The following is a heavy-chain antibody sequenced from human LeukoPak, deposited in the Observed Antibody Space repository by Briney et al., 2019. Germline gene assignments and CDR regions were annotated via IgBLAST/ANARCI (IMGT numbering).Heavy chain of an antibody. V-gene: IGHV4-4*02. Sequence: PSGTLSLTCAVSGGSISSSYWWSWIRQPPGKGLEWIGSIYYSGSTNYNPSLKSRVTISVDTSKNHFSLNLRSVTAADTAVYYCARRSYNSPFRYWGQGTPVTVSS. CDR2: IYYSGST. CDR3: ARRSYNSPFRY. CDR1: GGSISSSYW. D-gene: IGHD5-24*01. J-gene: IGHJ4*02.